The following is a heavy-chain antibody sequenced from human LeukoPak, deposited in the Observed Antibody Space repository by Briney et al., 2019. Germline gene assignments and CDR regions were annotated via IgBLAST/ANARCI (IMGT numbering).Heavy chain of an antibody. D-gene: IGHD3-22*01. J-gene: IGHJ1*01. CDR1: GLTFSSYA. V-gene: IGHV3-15*01. CDR3: TTDRYYDNSELQFQH. CDR2: IKRETDGGTI. Sequence: GGSLRLSCAASGLTFSSYAMHWVRQAPGKGLEWLGRIKRETDGGTIDYAAPVKGRFTISRDDSRNTLYLQMDSLKIEDTAVYYCTTDRYYDNSELQFQHWGQGTLVTVSS.